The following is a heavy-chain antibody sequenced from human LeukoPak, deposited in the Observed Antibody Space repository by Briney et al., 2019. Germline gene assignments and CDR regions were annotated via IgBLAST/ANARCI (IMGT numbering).Heavy chain of an antibody. CDR2: INTDGSST. CDR1: GFTFSSYW. J-gene: IGHJ3*02. D-gene: IGHD2-15*01. V-gene: IGHV3-74*01. CDR3: ARESYCSGGSCYSGRAFDI. Sequence: GGSLRLSCAASGFTFSSYWMHWVRQAPGKGLVWVSRINTDGSSTTYADSVKGRFTISRDSAKNTLYLQMNSLRAEDTAVYYCARESYCSGGSCYSGRAFDIWGQGTMVTVSS.